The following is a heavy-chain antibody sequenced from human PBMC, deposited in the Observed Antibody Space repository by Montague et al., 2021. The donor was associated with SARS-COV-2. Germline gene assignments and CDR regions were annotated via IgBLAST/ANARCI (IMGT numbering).Heavy chain of an antibody. CDR2: IKQDGSQI. Sequence: SLRLSCAASGFTFSNYWLSWVRQAPGMGLEWVANIKQDGSQIYYLDSVKGRFTISRDNSKNSLSLRMNRLSAEDTALYFCARVSEGESNNSQYRAFDIWGQGTMVTVSS. J-gene: IGHJ3*02. D-gene: IGHD1-1*01. CDR3: ARVSEGESNNSQYRAFDI. V-gene: IGHV3-7*01. CDR1: GFTFSNYW.